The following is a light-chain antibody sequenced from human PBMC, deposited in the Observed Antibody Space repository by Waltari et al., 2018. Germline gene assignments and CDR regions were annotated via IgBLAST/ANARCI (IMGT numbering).Light chain of an antibody. J-gene: IGLJ2*01. Sequence: SYELTQPSSVSVSPGQTARITCSGVVLGTKFIRWFQQKPGQAPVLLIFRDSERPAGIPERFSGSSSGTTVTLTISGAQVEDEADYYCFTVDDNSLRLFGGGTKLTVL. CDR1: VLGTKF. CDR3: FTVDDNSLRL. V-gene: IGLV3-27*01. CDR2: RDS.